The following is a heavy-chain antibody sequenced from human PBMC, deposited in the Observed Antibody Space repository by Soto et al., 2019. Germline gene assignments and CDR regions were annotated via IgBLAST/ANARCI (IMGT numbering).Heavy chain of an antibody. D-gene: IGHD2-15*01. CDR3: ASALVVAYGMDV. V-gene: IGHV1-46*01. CDR2: INPSGGST. J-gene: IGHJ6*02. CDR1: GYTFTSYY. Sequence: VQLVQSGAEVKKPGASVKVSCKASGYTFTSYYMHWVRQAPGQGLEWMGIINPSGGSTSYAQKFQGRVTMTRDTSTSTFYMELSSLRSEDTAVYYCASALVVAYGMDVWGQGTTVTVSS.